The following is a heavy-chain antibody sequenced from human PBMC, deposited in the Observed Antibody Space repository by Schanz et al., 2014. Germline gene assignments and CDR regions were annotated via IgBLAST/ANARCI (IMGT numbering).Heavy chain of an antibody. CDR2: INPSGGST. CDR3: GRGFSRSYIDI. CDR1: GYTFTSDS. V-gene: IGHV1-46*03. Sequence: QVQLVQSGAEVKKPGASVKVSCKASGYTFTSDSMHWVRQAPGQGLEWMGIINPSGGSTRYGQKFQGRITVTTDTSTSTVYLEMSSLRADDTAVYYCGRGFSRSYIDIWGQGTRITVSS. D-gene: IGHD6-6*01. J-gene: IGHJ4*02.